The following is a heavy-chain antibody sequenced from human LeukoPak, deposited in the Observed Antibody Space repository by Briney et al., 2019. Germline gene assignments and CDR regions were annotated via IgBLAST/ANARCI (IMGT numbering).Heavy chain of an antibody. Sequence: GGSLRLSCAASGFTFSSFAVSWVRQAPGKGLEWVSTISGSGGSTYYADSVKGRFTISRDNSKNTLYLQMNSLRTEDTALYYCAKEITSSAPGRGMDVWGQGTTVTVSS. V-gene: IGHV3-23*01. D-gene: IGHD3-22*01. CDR1: GFTFSSFA. J-gene: IGHJ6*02. CDR2: ISGSGGST. CDR3: AKEITSSAPGRGMDV.